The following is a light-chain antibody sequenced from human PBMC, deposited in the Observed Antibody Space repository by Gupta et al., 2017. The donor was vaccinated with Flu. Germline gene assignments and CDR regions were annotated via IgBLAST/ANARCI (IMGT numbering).Light chain of an antibody. Sequence: SYDLTQPPSLSVSPGQTVRSTCSGDALSSQYTYWYQQKPGQAPVLVISNDTERPSGIPERFSGSNSGTTVTLTIXGXQAEDEXAYYCHSADNSGTYLVFGGGTRLTVL. CDR3: HSADNSGTYLV. CDR1: ALSSQY. V-gene: IGLV3-25*03. CDR2: NDT. J-gene: IGLJ2*01.